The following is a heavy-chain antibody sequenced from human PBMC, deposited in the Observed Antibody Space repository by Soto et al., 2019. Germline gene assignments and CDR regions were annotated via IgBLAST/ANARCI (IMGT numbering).Heavy chain of an antibody. J-gene: IGHJ4*02. V-gene: IGHV3-30*18. CDR2: ISYDVSNK. CDR3: AKDRGSGGSCPYY. CDR1: GFTFSSYG. Sequence: QVQLVESGGGVVQPGRSLRLSCAASGFTFSSYGMHWVRQAPGKGLEWVAVISYDVSNKYYADSVKGRFTISRDNSKNTLYLQMNSLRAEDTAVYYCAKDRGSGGSCPYYWGQGTLVTVSS. D-gene: IGHD2-15*01.